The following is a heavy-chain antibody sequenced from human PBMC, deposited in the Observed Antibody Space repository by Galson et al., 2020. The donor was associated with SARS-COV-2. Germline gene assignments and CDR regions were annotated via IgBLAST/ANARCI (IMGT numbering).Heavy chain of an antibody. CDR3: ARIPTHSSGYYFDY. D-gene: IGHD3-22*01. CDR1: GFSLSTSGMC. CDR2: IDWDDDK. Sequence: SGPTLVKPTQTLTLTCTFSGFSLSTSGMCVSWIRQPPGKALEWLARIDWDDDKYYSTSLKTRLTISKDTSKHQVVLTMTNMDPVDTATYYCARIPTHSSGYYFDYWGQGTLGTVAS. J-gene: IGHJ4*02. V-gene: IGHV2-70*11.